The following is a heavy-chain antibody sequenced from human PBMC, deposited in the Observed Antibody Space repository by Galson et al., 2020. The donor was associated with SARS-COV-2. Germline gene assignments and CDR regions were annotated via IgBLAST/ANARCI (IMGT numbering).Heavy chain of an antibody. V-gene: IGHV3-49*03. CDR1: GFTFGDYA. CDR2: IRSKAYGGTT. CDR3: CGRSSLKSPADY. J-gene: IGHJ4*02. Sequence: GGSLRLSCTASGFTFGDYAMSWFRQAPGKGLEWVGFIRSKAYGGTTEYAASVKGRFTISRDDSKSIAYLQMNSLKTEDTAVYYCCGRSSLKSPADYWGQGTLVTVSS. D-gene: IGHD6-19*01.